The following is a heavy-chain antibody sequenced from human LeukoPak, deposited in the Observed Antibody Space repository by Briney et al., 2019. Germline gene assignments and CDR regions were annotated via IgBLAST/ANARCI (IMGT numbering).Heavy chain of an antibody. CDR1: GYIFTSYW. Sequence: GASLKTSCKGSGYIFTSYWIGGVRPLPGKGLGWMGIIYPGDSDTRYSPSLQGQVTISADKSISTAYLQWSSLKASDTAMYYCARWRLAYCGGDCYEYIQHWGQGTLVSVSS. CDR3: ARWRLAYCGGDCYEYIQH. J-gene: IGHJ1*01. V-gene: IGHV5-51*01. D-gene: IGHD2-21*02. CDR2: IYPGDSDT.